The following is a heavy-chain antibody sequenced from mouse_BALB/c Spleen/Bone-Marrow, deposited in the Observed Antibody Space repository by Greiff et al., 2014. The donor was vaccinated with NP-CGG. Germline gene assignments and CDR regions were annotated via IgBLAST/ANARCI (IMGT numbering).Heavy chain of an antibody. J-gene: IGHJ1*01. CDR2: INPSSGYT. V-gene: IGHV1-4*01. CDR3: ARSLRWYFDV. D-gene: IGHD1-1*01. CDR1: GYTFTSYT. Sequence: VQLQQSGAELARPGASVKMSCKASGYTFTSYTMHWVKQRPGQGLEWIGYINPSSGYTNYNQKFKDKATLAADKSSSTAYMQLSSLTSEDSAAYYCARSLRWYFDVWGAGTTVTVSS.